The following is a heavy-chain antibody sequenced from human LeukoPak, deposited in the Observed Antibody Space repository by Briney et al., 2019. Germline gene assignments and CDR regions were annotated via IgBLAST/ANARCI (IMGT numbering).Heavy chain of an antibody. CDR3: ARTGVNFWTGDWFDP. CDR2: IYYSGST. Sequence: PSETLSLTCAVYGGSFSGYYWSWIRQHPGKGLEWIGYIYYSGSTYYNPSLKSRVTISVDTSKNQFSLKLSSVTAADTAVYYCARTGVNFWTGDWFDPWGQGTLVTVSS. CDR1: GGSFSGYY. V-gene: IGHV4-31*11. J-gene: IGHJ5*02. D-gene: IGHD3-3*01.